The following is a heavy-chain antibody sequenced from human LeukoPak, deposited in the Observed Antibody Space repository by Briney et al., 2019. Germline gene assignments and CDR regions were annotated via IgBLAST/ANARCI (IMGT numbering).Heavy chain of an antibody. CDR3: VRSRVDYTFDY. V-gene: IGHV3-64D*06. D-gene: IGHD4/OR15-4a*01. J-gene: IGHJ4*02. Sequence: GGSLRLSCLASGFTFSTYAIHWVRLAPGRGLEYVSGISSNGGSTYYADSVKGRFTISRDNSKNTVYLQMSGLRGEDTAVYYCVRSRVDYTFDYWGQGTLVTVSS. CDR2: ISSNGGST. CDR1: GFTFSTYA.